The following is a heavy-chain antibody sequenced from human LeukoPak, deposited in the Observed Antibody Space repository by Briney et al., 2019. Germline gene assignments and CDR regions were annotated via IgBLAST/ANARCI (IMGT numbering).Heavy chain of an antibody. D-gene: IGHD1-26*01. CDR3: AREGPIVGATHLVDY. CDR2: INPNSGGT. J-gene: IGHJ4*02. V-gene: IGHV1-2*02. Sequence: GASVKVSCKAYGYTFPDYYMHWVRQAPGQGLEWMGWINPNSGGTNYAQKFQGRVTMTRDTSISTAYMELSRLRSDDTAVYYCAREGPIVGATHLVDYWGEGALVTVSS. CDR1: GYTFPDYY.